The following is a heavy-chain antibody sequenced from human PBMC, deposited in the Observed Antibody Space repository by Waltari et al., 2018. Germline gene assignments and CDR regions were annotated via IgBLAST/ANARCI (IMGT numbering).Heavy chain of an antibody. J-gene: IGHJ3*02. D-gene: IGHD4-17*01. CDR1: GGTFSSYA. V-gene: IGHV1-69*13. CDR3: ARDPVTMDAFAI. CDR2: IIPIVGTA. Sequence: QVQLVQSGAEVKKPGSSVKGSCKASGGTFSSYALSWVRQAAGQGLEGMGGIIPIVGTAKYAQKFQVRVTITAYESTIAAYMQLSSLRSEHTAVYYCARDPVTMDAFAIWGHWTMVTVSS.